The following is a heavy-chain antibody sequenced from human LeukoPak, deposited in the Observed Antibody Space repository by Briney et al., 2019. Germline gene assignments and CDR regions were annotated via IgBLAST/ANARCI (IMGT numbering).Heavy chain of an antibody. CDR2: ITGSGGTT. J-gene: IGHJ4*02. CDR3: ATAGGSSGSYPLIY. D-gene: IGHD6-19*01. Sequence: GGSLRRSCAASGFTFSNYAMNWVRQAPGKGLERVSVITGSGGTTFYADSVKGRFTISRDNSKNTVFLQMNSLRAEDTAVYYCATAGGSSGSYPLIYWGQGILVTVSS. CDR1: GFTFSNYA. V-gene: IGHV3-23*01.